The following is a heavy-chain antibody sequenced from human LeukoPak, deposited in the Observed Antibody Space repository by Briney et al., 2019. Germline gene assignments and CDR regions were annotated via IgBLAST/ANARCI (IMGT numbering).Heavy chain of an antibody. J-gene: IGHJ5*02. CDR2: INHSGST. D-gene: IGHD4-17*01. CDR3: ASPSTYGAP. Sequence: KPSETLSLTCAVYGGSFSGYYWSWIRQPPGKGLEWIGEINHSGSTNYNPSLKGRVTISVDTSKNQFSLKLSSVTAADTAVYYCASPSTYGAPWGQGTLVTVSS. V-gene: IGHV4-34*01. CDR1: GGSFSGYY.